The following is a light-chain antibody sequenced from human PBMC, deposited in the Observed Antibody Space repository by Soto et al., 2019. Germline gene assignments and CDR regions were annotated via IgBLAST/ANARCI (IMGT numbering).Light chain of an antibody. J-gene: IGKJ1*01. Sequence: EIVLTQSPGTLSLSPGDRATLSCRASQSVSRSYLGWYQQKPGQPPSLLTYAASIRAAGVPDSFSGSGSGTESTLTLSTLEPEDFTVYYCHHYETFGQGTKVDIK. CDR1: QSVSRSY. V-gene: IGKV3-20*01. CDR3: HHYET. CDR2: AAS.